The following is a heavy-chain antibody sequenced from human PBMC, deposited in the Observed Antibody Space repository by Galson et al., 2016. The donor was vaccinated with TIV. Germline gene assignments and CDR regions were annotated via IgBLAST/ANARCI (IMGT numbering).Heavy chain of an antibody. CDR1: GGTFISYA. CDR2: IIPVFPTP. J-gene: IGHJ3*02. D-gene: IGHD3-10*01. Sequence: SVKVSCKASGGTFISYAITWVRQAPGQGLEWMGQIIPVFPTPNYAQKFQGRVTITADAYTNTAYLELNSLKSEDTAVYYCASPHSPGRFPARFAFDIWGQGTTVTVSS. CDR3: ASPHSPGRFPARFAFDI. V-gene: IGHV1-69*13.